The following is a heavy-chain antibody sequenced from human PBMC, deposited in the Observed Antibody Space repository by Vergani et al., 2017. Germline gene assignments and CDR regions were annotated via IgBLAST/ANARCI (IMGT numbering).Heavy chain of an antibody. CDR3: ASAIAAAGSTYHWFDP. CDR2: IYYSGST. V-gene: IGHV4-59*12. Sequence: QVQLQESGPGLVKPSETLSLTCTVSGGSISSYYWSWIRQPPGKGLEWIGYIYYSGSTNYNPSLKSRVTISVATSKNQFSLKLSSVTAADTAEYYCASAIAAAGSTYHWFDPWGQGTLVTVSS. J-gene: IGHJ5*02. D-gene: IGHD6-13*01. CDR1: GGSISSYY.